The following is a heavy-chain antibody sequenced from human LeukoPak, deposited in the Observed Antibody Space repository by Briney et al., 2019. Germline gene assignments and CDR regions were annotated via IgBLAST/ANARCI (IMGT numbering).Heavy chain of an antibody. V-gene: IGHV4-39*01. CDR2: IHYGGTT. Sequence: SETLSLTCTVSGDSISSSNHFWGWIRQPPGKGLECIGIIHYGGTTYYNPSLKSRVTLSVDTSKNQFSLKLSSVTAADTAAYYCARHRQYSDWFDPWGQGSLVTVSS. J-gene: IGHJ5*02. D-gene: IGHD2-21*01. CDR3: ARHRQYSDWFDP. CDR1: GDSISSSNHF.